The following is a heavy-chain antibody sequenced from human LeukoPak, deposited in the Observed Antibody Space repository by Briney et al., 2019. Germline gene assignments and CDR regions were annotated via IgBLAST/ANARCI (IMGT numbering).Heavy chain of an antibody. D-gene: IGHD3-10*01. CDR3: LILWFGGNLDFDY. J-gene: IGHJ4*02. Sequence: SVKVSCKTPGYTFTGYYIHWVRQAPGQGLEWMGGIIPIFGTANYAQKFQGRVTITADESTSTAYMELSSLRSEDTAVYYCLILWFGGNLDFDYWGQGTLVTASS. CDR2: IIPIFGTA. CDR1: GYTFTGYY. V-gene: IGHV1-69*13.